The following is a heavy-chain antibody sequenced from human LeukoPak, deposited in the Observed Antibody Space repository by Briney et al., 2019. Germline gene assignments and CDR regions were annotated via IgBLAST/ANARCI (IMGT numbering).Heavy chain of an antibody. V-gene: IGHV3-23*01. CDR2: ISGSGGST. CDR3: AKVSRFLEWLPACGYFDY. Sequence: QSGGSLRLSCAASGFTFSSYAMSWVRQAPGKGLEWVSAISGSGGSTYYADPVKGRFTISRDNSKNTLYLQMNSLRAEDTAVYYCAKVSRFLEWLPACGYFDYWGQGTLVTVSS. CDR1: GFTFSSYA. D-gene: IGHD3-3*01. J-gene: IGHJ4*02.